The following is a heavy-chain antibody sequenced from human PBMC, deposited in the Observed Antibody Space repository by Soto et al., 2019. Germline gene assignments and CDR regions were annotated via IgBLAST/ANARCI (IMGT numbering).Heavy chain of an antibody. V-gene: IGHV3-30-3*01. D-gene: IGHD5-12*01. CDR1: GFTFSSYA. Sequence: GGSLRLSCAASGFTFSSYAMHWVHQAPGKGLEWVAVISYDGSNKYYADSVKGRFTISRDNSKNTLYLQMNSLRAEDTAVYYCARKDLRDGYKGPFDYWGQGTLVTVSS. CDR3: ARKDLRDGYKGPFDY. J-gene: IGHJ4*02. CDR2: ISYDGSNK.